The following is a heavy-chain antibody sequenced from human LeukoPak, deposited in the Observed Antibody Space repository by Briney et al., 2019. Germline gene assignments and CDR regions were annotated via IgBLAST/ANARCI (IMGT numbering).Heavy chain of an antibody. CDR3: ARLFRYCSGGTCYTDRGYFFDY. D-gene: IGHD2-15*01. Sequence: PGGSLRLSCVAPGFTFSNYAMSWVRQAPGKGLEWVSTISGSGANTHYADSVKGRFTISRDNSKNTLSLQMNSLRAEDTAVYYCARLFRYCSGGTCYTDRGYFFDYWGQGTLVTVSS. CDR1: GFTFSNYA. CDR2: ISGSGANT. J-gene: IGHJ4*02. V-gene: IGHV3-23*01.